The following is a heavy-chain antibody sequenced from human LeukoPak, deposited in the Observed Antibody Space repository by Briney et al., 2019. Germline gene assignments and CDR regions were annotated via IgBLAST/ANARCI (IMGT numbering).Heavy chain of an antibody. CDR3: ARDGGIAVAVWDAFDI. CDR2: IWYDGSNK. CDR1: GFTFSSYG. V-gene: IGHV3-33*01. Sequence: GGSLRLSCAASGFTFSSYGMHWVRQAPGKGLEWVAVIWYDGSNKYYADSVKGRFTISRDSSKNTLYLQMNSLRAEDTAVYYCARDGGIAVAVWDAFDIWGQGTMVTVSS. J-gene: IGHJ3*02. D-gene: IGHD6-19*01.